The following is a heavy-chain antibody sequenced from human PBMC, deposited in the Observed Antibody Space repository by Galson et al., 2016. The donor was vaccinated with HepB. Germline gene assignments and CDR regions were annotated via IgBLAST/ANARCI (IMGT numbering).Heavy chain of an antibody. V-gene: IGHV4-4*07. CDR3: ARDRGSYPDVGDDYYMDV. J-gene: IGHJ6*03. D-gene: IGHD2-2*02. CDR2: ISPTSST. Sequence: ETLSLTCTVSGGAISRYSWAWIRQPAGKGLEWIGRISPTSSTNYNPSLQSRITMSIDTSKNQFTLNLRSVTAADTAVFYCARDRGSYPDVGDDYYMDVWGKRTPVTVSS. CDR1: GGAISRYS.